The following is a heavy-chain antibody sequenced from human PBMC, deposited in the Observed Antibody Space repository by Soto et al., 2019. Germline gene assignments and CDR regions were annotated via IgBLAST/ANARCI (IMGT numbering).Heavy chain of an antibody. V-gene: IGHV3-23*01. J-gene: IGHJ4*02. CDR1: GFTFSNYA. CDR2: ISGSGGNT. Sequence: PGGSLRLSCAASGFTFSNYAMSGVRQAPGKGLEWVSSISGSGGNTYYTDSVKGRFTISRDNSKNTLYLQMNSLRAEDTAVYYCAKLIVAGGTGYWGQGTLVTVSS. D-gene: IGHD6-13*01. CDR3: AKLIVAGGTGY.